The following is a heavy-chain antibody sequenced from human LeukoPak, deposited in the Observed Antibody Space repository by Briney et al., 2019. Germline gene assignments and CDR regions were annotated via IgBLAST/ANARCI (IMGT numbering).Heavy chain of an antibody. J-gene: IGHJ4*02. CDR2: INPRSGGA. CDR1: GYTFTDYY. V-gene: IGHV1-2*02. CDR3: ARDMDSGPDFFDY. Sequence: GASVKVSCKASGYTFTDYYIHWLRQAPGQGLEWMGWINPRSGGARSAQKFQGRVTMTRDTSINTSYMELSRLKSDDTAVYYCARDMDSGPDFFDYWGLGTLVTVSS. D-gene: IGHD1-26*01.